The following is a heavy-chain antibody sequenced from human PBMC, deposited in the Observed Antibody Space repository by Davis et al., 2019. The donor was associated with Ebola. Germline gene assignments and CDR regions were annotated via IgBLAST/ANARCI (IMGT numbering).Heavy chain of an antibody. CDR3: ASRSPAPFDP. Sequence: GESLKISCAASGFTFSSYAMHWVRQAPGKGLEWVAVISYDGSNKYYADSVKGRFTISRDNSKNTLYLQMNSLRAEDTAVYYCASRSPAPFDPWGQGTLVTVSS. CDR2: ISYDGSNK. V-gene: IGHV3-30*04. CDR1: GFTFSSYA. J-gene: IGHJ5*02. D-gene: IGHD6-25*01.